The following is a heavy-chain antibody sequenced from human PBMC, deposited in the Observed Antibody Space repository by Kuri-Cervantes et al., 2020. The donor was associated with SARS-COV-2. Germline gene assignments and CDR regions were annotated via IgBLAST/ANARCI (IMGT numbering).Heavy chain of an antibody. CDR3: ARRDAYNYDGWFDP. V-gene: IGHV4-4*02. CDR1: GGSISSSHW. D-gene: IGHD5-24*01. Sequence: GSLRLSCAVSGGSISSSHWWTWVRQPPEKGLEWIGEIFHSGSTNYNPSLKSRVTISVDKSKDQFSLKLNSLTAADTAVYYCARRDAYNYDGWFDPWGQGILVTVSS. J-gene: IGHJ5*02. CDR2: IFHSGST.